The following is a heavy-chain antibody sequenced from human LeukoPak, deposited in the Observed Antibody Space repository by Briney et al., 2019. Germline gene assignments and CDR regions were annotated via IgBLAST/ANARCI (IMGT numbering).Heavy chain of an antibody. V-gene: IGHV4-4*07. CDR1: GGSISSYY. Sequence: SETLSLTCTVSGGSISSYYWSWIRQPAGKGLEWIGRIYTSGNTNYNPSLKSRVTMSVDTSKNQFSLKLSSVTAADTAVYYCARGNRITMRFDYWGQGTLVTVSS. CDR2: IYTSGNT. J-gene: IGHJ4*02. D-gene: IGHD3-22*01. CDR3: ARGNRITMRFDY.